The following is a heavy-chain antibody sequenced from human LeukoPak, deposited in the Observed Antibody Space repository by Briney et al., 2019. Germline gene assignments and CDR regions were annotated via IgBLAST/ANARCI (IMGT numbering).Heavy chain of an antibody. D-gene: IGHD3-9*01. CDR1: GGSISPYY. CDR2: IDPSGST. Sequence: SETLSLTCVVSGGSISPYYWSWIRQSPGKGLEWIGYIDPSGSTSYNPSLKSRVTIFVDTSKNLLSLILTSVSASDTAIYYCARDHWLYSSKTWNYYGMDVWGQGTTVTVSS. CDR3: ARDHWLYSSKTWNYYGMDV. J-gene: IGHJ6*02. V-gene: IGHV4-59*01.